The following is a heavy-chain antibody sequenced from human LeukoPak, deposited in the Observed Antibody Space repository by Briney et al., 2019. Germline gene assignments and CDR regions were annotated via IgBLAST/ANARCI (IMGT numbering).Heavy chain of an antibody. CDR2: IYHSGST. J-gene: IGHJ5*02. D-gene: IGHD2-2*01. Sequence: PSETLSLTCTVSGGSISSYYWSWIRQPAGKGLEWIGRIYHSGSTYYNPSLKSRVTISVDTSKNQFSLKLSSVTAADTAVYYCARVGSSRAAASWFDPWGQGTLVTVSS. CDR3: ARVGSSRAAASWFDP. CDR1: GGSISSYY. V-gene: IGHV4-4*07.